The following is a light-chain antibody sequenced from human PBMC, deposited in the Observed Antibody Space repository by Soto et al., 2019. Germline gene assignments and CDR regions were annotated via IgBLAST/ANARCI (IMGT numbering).Light chain of an antibody. CDR3: SSYTTSNTRQIV. J-gene: IGLJ1*01. Sequence: QSVLTQPAYVSGFPGQSITISCTGTSSDVGGYNYVSWYQHHPGKAPKLIIYDVTNRPSGVSNPFSGSKSGNTASLTISGLQPEDEADYYCSSYTTSNTRQIVFGTVTKVTVL. V-gene: IGLV2-14*03. CDR1: SSDVGGYNY. CDR2: DVT.